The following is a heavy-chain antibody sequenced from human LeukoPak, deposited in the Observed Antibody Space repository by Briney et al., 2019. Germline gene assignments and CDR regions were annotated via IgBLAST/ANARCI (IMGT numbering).Heavy chain of an antibody. Sequence: GGSLRLSCAASGFTFSSYSMNWVRQAPGKGLEWVSSISSSSSYIYYADSVKGRFTISRDNAKNSLYLQMNSLRAEDTAVYYCASAEADDSSGYFVYWGQGTLVTVSS. J-gene: IGHJ4*02. V-gene: IGHV3-21*01. CDR1: GFTFSSYS. CDR2: ISSSSSYI. CDR3: ASAEADDSSGYFVY. D-gene: IGHD3-22*01.